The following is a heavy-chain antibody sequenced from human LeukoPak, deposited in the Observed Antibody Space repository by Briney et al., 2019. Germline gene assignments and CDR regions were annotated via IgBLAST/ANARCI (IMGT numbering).Heavy chain of an antibody. V-gene: IGHV1-46*01. CDR1: GYTFTSFY. CDR3: ARGSHGPIEYFQH. Sequence: GASVKVSCKASGYTFTSFYMHWVRQAPGQGLEWMGIINPSGGSTSYAQKFQGRVTLTRDTSTSTAYMELSSLRSEDTAVYYCARGSHGPIEYFQHWGQGTLVTVSS. D-gene: IGHD5-24*01. J-gene: IGHJ1*01. CDR2: INPSGGST.